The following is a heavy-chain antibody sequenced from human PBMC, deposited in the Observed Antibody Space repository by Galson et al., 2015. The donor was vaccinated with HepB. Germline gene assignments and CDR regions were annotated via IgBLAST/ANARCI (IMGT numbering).Heavy chain of an antibody. J-gene: IGHJ4*02. CDR2: ISYDGGTK. CDR3: AKDRAMYGGTYYFDY. V-gene: IGHV3-30*18. D-gene: IGHD1-26*01. Sequence: SLRLSCAASGFTFSNHGMHWVRQAPGKGLEWVAFISYDGGTKYYADSVNGRFTISRESSKNTMYLQMSSLRPEDTAVYYCAKDRAMYGGTYYFDYWGQGTLVTVSS. CDR1: GFTFSNHG.